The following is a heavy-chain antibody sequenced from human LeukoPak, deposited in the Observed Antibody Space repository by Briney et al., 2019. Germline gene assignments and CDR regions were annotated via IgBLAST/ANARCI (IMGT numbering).Heavy chain of an antibody. Sequence: GSVKVSCKASGYTFTGYYMHWVRQAPGQGLEWMGIINPSGGSTSYAQKFQGRVTMTRDMSTSTVYMELSSLRSEDTAVYYCARSVGATRIDYWGQGTLVTVSS. CDR3: ARSVGATRIDY. J-gene: IGHJ4*02. D-gene: IGHD1-26*01. V-gene: IGHV1-46*01. CDR2: INPSGGST. CDR1: GYTFTGYY.